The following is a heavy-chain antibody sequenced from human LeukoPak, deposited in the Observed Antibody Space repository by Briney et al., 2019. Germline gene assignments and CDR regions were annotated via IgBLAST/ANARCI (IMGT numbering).Heavy chain of an antibody. V-gene: IGHV3-11*01. D-gene: IGHD3-3*01. CDR2: ISISGRTI. CDR3: ARVDSGNATYYDFWSGYYYYYYYYMDV. Sequence: GGSLRLSCAASGFTFSDYYMSWIRQAPGKGLEWVSYISISGRTIYYADSVKGRFTISRDNAKNSLYLQMNSLRAEDTAVYYCARVDSGNATYYDFWSGYYYYYYYYMDVWGKGTTVTVSS. CDR1: GFTFSDYY. J-gene: IGHJ6*03.